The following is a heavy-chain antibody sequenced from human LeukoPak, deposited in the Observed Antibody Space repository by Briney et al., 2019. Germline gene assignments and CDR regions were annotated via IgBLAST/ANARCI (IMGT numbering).Heavy chain of an antibody. CDR2: IYYSGST. V-gene: IGHV4-39*07. CDR3: ASQEMATTPVFDY. Sequence: SETLSLTCTVSGGSISSSGYYWGWIRQPPGKGLEWIGSIYYSGSTYYNPSLKSRVTISVDTSKNQFSLKLSSVTAADTAVYYCASQEMATTPVFDYWGQGTLVTVSS. J-gene: IGHJ4*02. CDR1: GGSISSSGYY. D-gene: IGHD5-24*01.